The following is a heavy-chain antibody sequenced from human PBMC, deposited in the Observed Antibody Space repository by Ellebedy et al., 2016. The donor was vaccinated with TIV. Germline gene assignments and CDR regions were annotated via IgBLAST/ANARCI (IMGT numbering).Heavy chain of an antibody. Sequence: ASVKVSXXASGYTFTSYYMHWVRQAPGQGLEWMGIINPSGGSTSYAQKFQGRVTMTRDTSTSTVYMELSSLRSEDTAVYYCARDSEAVAGIIYYYYGMDVWGQGTTVTVSS. V-gene: IGHV1-46*01. CDR1: GYTFTSYY. CDR2: INPSGGST. D-gene: IGHD6-19*01. J-gene: IGHJ6*02. CDR3: ARDSEAVAGIIYYYYGMDV.